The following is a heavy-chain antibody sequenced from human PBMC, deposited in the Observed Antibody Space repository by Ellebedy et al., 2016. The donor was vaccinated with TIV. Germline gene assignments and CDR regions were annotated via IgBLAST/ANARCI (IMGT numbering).Heavy chain of an antibody. V-gene: IGHV6-1*01. CDR1: GDSVSSESAA. J-gene: IGHJ4*02. CDR3: ARAVVASTNTPIVLDS. Sequence: MPSETLSLTCAISGDSVSSESAAWSWIRQSPSRGLEWLGRTYYKSKWFTDYALSVRSRITISPDTTKNQLSLHLDSVTPEDTAVYYCARAVVASTNTPIVLDSWGQGIRVTVSS. CDR2: TYYKSKWFT. D-gene: IGHD2-8*01.